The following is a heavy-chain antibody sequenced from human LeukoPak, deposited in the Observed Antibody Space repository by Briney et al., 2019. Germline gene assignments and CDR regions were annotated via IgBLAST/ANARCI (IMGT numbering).Heavy chain of an antibody. V-gene: IGHV3-30*18. J-gene: IGHJ4*02. CDR1: GFTFSSYG. CDR3: AKDYYGSGSYGYFDY. CDR2: ISFDGSTK. D-gene: IGHD3-10*01. Sequence: TGGSLRLSCVASGFTFSSYGMHWVRQAPGKGLEWVAVISFDGSTKYYADSVKSRFTISRDNSKNTLYLQMNSLRAEDTAVYYCAKDYYGSGSYGYFDYWGQGTLVTVSS.